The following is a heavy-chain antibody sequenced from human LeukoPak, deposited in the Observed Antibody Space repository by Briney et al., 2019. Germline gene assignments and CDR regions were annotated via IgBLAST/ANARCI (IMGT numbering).Heavy chain of an antibody. Sequence: SETLSLTCGVSGGSISGTNWWSCVRQPPGQGLEWIGEISLAGQTNYNPSLNGRVTMSLDKSSNPLSLHLTSVTAADTATYFCSRESGPFCPFGYWGQGTLVIVSS. CDR1: GGSISGTNW. CDR3: SRESGPFCPFGY. V-gene: IGHV4/OR15-8*02. J-gene: IGHJ4*02. CDR2: ISLAGQT. D-gene: IGHD1-26*01.